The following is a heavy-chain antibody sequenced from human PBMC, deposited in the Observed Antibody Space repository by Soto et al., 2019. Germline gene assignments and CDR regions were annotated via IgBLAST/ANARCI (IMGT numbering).Heavy chain of an antibody. CDR3: ARAMEVEYSSGWDYYYYGMDV. Sequence: SQTLSLTCAISGDSVSSNSAAWNWIRQSPSRGLEWLGRTYYRSKWYNDYAVSVKSRITINPDTSKNQFSLQLNSVTPEDTAVYYCARAMEVEYSSGWDYYYYGMDVWGQGTTVTVSS. CDR1: GDSVSSNSAA. D-gene: IGHD6-19*01. J-gene: IGHJ6*02. V-gene: IGHV6-1*01. CDR2: TYYRSKWYN.